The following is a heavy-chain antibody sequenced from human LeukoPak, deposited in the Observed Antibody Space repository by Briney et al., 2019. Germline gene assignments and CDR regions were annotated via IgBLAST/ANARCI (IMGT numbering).Heavy chain of an antibody. CDR3: ARDLPFDL. CDR1: ALTFSSYA. Sequence: GGSLRLSCAASALTFSSYAMSWVRQAPGEAPVWVANIKQNGGEIHYLDSVKGRFTISRDDAKNSLYLQMNSLRVEDTARYFCARDLPFDLWGQGTLVTVSS. J-gene: IGHJ4*02. V-gene: IGHV3-7*03. CDR2: IKQNGGEI.